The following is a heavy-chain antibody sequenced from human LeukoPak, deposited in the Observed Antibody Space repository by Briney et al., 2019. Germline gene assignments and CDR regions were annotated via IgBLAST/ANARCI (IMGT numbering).Heavy chain of an antibody. CDR3: ASPQYYFDY. CDR2: ISSRGSTT. J-gene: IGHJ4*02. CDR1: GFTFSTYE. D-gene: IGHD5-24*01. Sequence: GGSRRLSCAASGFTFSTYEMNWVRQAPGKWLEWVAHISSRGSTTYYADSVKGRLTISRDNANNTLYLQMNSLRAEDTAVYYCASPQYYFDYWGQGTLVTVSS. V-gene: IGHV3-48*03.